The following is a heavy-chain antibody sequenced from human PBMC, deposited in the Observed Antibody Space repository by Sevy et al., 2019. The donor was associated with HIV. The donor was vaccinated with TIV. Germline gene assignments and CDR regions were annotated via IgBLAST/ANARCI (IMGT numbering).Heavy chain of an antibody. CDR3: AGPSLTYSSGWSYYDH. CDR1: GASISSSGYY. Sequence: SETLSLTCIVSGASISSSGYYWGWIRQPPGKGLEWIASIRYSGSTYYNPSLRSRVTISADASKNQFSLKLNSVTAADTAVYYCAGPSLTYSSGWSYYDHWGQGTVVTVSS. D-gene: IGHD6-19*01. V-gene: IGHV4-39*01. CDR2: IRYSGST. J-gene: IGHJ4*02.